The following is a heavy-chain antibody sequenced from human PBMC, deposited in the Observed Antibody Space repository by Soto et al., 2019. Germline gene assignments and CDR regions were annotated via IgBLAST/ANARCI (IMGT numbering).Heavy chain of an antibody. D-gene: IGHD3-16*01. CDR1: GFIFTNFY. CDR3: TRATRITDF. Sequence: GGSLRLSCAASGFIFTNFYMTWIRQAPGKGLELVSYISPGGDIRNYVDSVKGRFTISRDNTNRLVYLHMNSLRAEDTAVYYCTRATRITDFWGQGTLVTVS. J-gene: IGHJ4*02. CDR2: ISPGGDIR. V-gene: IGHV3-11*01.